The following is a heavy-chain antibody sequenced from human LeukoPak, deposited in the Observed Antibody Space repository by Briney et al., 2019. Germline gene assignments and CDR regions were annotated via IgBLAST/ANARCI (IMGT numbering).Heavy chain of an antibody. CDR2: ISASGDAT. CDR3: TKWSGYGDS. Sequence: LSGGSLRLSCAASGFTFSAHSMTWVRQAPGKGLEWVSGISASGDATFYADSVKGRFTISRDNSKNTVDLQMNNLRAEDTAVYYCTKWSGYGDSWGQGTLVTVSS. D-gene: IGHD5-12*01. V-gene: IGHV3-23*01. J-gene: IGHJ4*02. CDR1: GFTFSAHS.